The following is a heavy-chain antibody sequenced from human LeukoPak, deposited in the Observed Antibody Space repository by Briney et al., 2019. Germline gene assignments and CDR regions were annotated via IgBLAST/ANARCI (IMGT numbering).Heavy chain of an antibody. J-gene: IGHJ4*02. Sequence: GGSLRLSCAASGFTFSSYSMNWVRQAPGKGLEWVSYISSSSSTIYYADSVKGRFTISRDNAKNSLYQQMNSLRDEDTAVYYCARGWRGVDYWGQGTLVTVSS. V-gene: IGHV3-48*02. CDR1: GFTFSSYS. D-gene: IGHD3-10*01. CDR2: ISSSSSTI. CDR3: ARGWRGVDY.